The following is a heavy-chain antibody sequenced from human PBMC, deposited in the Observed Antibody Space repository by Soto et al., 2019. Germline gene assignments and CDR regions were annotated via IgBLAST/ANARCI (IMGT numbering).Heavy chain of an antibody. J-gene: IGHJ6*02. V-gene: IGHV4-34*01. Sequence: QVQLQQWGAGLLKPSETLSLTCAVYGGSFSGYYWSWIRQPPGKGLEWIGEINHSGSTNYNPSLKSRVTISVDTSKNQFSLKLSSVTAADTTVYYCARLQNEYYYDSSGYYYDYYYYGMDVWGQGTTVTVSS. CDR3: ARLQNEYYYDSSGYYYDYYYYGMDV. D-gene: IGHD3-22*01. CDR2: INHSGST. CDR1: GGSFSGYY.